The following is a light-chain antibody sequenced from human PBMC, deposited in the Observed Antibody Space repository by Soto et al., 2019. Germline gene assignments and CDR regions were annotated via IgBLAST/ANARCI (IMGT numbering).Light chain of an antibody. V-gene: IGLV3-9*01. CDR1: NIGGKN. CDR2: RDF. CDR3: QGWDSNHVV. Sequence: SYELTQPLSVSVALGQTARITCGGNNIGGKNVHWYQLHPGQAPVLVIYRDFNQPSGIPERFSGSNKGNTTTLAYVGAQDVDNADYYCQGWDSNHVVICGGTKV. J-gene: IGLJ2*01.